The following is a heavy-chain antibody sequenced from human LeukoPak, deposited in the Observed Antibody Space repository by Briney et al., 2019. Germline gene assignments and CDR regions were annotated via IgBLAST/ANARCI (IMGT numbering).Heavy chain of an antibody. D-gene: IGHD2-2*03. CDR3: ARELDGSLIFDY. CDR2: INPNSGGT. Sequence: GASVKVSCKASGYAFTGYYMHLVRQAPGQGLEWMGWINPNSGGTNYAQKFQGRVTMTRDTSISTAYMELSRLRSDDTVVYYCARELDGSLIFDYWGQGTLVTVSS. CDR1: GYAFTGYY. V-gene: IGHV1-2*02. J-gene: IGHJ4*02.